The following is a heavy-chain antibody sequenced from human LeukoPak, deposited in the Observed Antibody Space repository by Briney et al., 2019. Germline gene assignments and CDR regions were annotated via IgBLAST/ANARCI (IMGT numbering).Heavy chain of an antibody. Sequence: GGSLRLSCAASGFTFSSYWMSWVRQAPGKGPEWVANIKQDGSEKYYVDSVKGRFTISRDNAKNSLYLQMNSLRAEDTAVYYYARDSGATIVDYWGQGTLVTVSS. V-gene: IGHV3-7*03. CDR2: IKQDGSEK. CDR1: GFTFSSYW. J-gene: IGHJ4*02. CDR3: ARDSGATIVDY. D-gene: IGHD5-12*01.